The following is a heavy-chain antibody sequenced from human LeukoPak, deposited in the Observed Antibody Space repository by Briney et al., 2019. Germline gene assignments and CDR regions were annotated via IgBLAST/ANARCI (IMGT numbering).Heavy chain of an antibody. CDR1: GFTFSSYG. D-gene: IGHD5-24*01. V-gene: IGHV3-66*01. CDR3: ARGDRDGYNSFDY. CDR2: IYSGGST. J-gene: IGHJ4*02. Sequence: GGSLRLSCAASGFTFSSYGMHWVRQAPGKGLEWVSVIYSGGSTYYADSVKGRFTISRDNSKNTLYLQMNSLRAEDTSVYYCARGDRDGYNSFDYWGQGTLVTVSS.